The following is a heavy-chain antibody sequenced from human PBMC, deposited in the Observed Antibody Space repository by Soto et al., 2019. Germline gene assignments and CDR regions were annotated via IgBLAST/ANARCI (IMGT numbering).Heavy chain of an antibody. V-gene: IGHV4-39*01. Sequence: PSETLSLTCTVSGGSISSSSYYWGWIRQPPGKGLEWIGNIYYSGSTYYNPSLKSRVTISVDTSKSQFSLKLSSVTAADTAVYFCARTSVVVAATAFDYWGQGTLVTVSS. CDR2: IYYSGST. D-gene: IGHD2-15*01. CDR3: ARTSVVVAATAFDY. J-gene: IGHJ4*02. CDR1: GGSISSSSYY.